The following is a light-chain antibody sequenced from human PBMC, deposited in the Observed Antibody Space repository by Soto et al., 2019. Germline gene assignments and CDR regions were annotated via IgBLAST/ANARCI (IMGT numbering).Light chain of an antibody. J-gene: IGKJ1*01. V-gene: IGKV3-15*01. CDR2: GAS. CDR1: QSVGAT. Sequence: EIVMTQSPVTLSVFPWERATLSCRASQSVGATVAWYHQRPGQAPRLLISGASTRATGVPARVSASGYGTAFAFNLNGLQSDDVGVDYFNEYADWPTTFGQGTSVEIK. CDR3: NEYADWPTT.